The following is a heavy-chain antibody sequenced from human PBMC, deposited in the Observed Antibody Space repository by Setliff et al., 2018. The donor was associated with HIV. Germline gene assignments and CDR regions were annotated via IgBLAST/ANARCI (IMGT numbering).Heavy chain of an antibody. J-gene: IGHJ6*02. CDR2: IYHSEYT. D-gene: IGHD2-2*01. Sequence: LRRPLSLTCAVSGGSISSDNWWTWVRQPPGKGLEWIGEIYHSEYTNYNASLKSRVSMSVDKSKNQFSLKLTSVTAADTAVYYCARGHCSGTNCYGVDYYGMDVWGQGTTVTVSS. CDR1: GGSISSDNW. V-gene: IGHV4-4*02. CDR3: ARGHCSGTNCYGVDYYGMDV.